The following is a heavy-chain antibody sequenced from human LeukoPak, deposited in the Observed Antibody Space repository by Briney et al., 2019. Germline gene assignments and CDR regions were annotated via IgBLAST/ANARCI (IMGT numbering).Heavy chain of an antibody. D-gene: IGHD3-10*01. CDR3: ARSRRTYYYGSGINTAKYYYYGMDV. V-gene: IGHV4-34*01. CDR2: INHSGST. CDR1: GGSFSGYY. Sequence: SETLSLTCAVYGGSFSGYYWSWIRQPPGKGLEWIGEINHSGSTNYNPSLKSRVTISVDTSKNQFSLKLSSVTAADTAAYYCARSRRTYYYGSGINTAKYYYYGMDVWGQGTTVTVSS. J-gene: IGHJ6*02.